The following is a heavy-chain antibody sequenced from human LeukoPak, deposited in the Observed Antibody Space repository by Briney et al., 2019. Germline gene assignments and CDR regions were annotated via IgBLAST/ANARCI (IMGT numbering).Heavy chain of an antibody. J-gene: IGHJ4*02. CDR1: GFTFSSYA. V-gene: IGHV3-23*01. D-gene: IGHD1-1*01. CDR2: VGRSGADT. Sequence: GGSLRLSCVASGFTFSSYAVSWFRQAPGKGLGWVSTVGRSGADTYYADSVRGRFTISKDSSKNTLQMNSLSAEDTAIYYCVKHSGGVYGNSDYWGQGILVTVSS. CDR3: VKHSGGVYGNSDY.